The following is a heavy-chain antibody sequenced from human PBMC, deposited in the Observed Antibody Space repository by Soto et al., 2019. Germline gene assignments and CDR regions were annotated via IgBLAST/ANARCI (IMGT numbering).Heavy chain of an antibody. CDR2: IGAFSGNS. J-gene: IGHJ6*02. CDR1: GYTLTTYG. Sequence: ASVKGPCEDSGYTLTTYGIIWQRLAPGQGSAWMGWIGAFSGNSNYAQKFQGRVTMTSDTSTSTAYMEVRSLRTDDTAAYYFARDGSSNLDVWGQ. D-gene: IGHD1-26*01. V-gene: IGHV1-18*01. CDR3: ARDGSSNLDV.